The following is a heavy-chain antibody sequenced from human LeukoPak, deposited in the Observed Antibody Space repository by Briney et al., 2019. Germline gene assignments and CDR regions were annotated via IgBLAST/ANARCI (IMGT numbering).Heavy chain of an antibody. CDR3: AREGRGGYYGFDY. CDR2: INSDGSST. J-gene: IGHJ4*02. D-gene: IGHD3-3*01. Sequence: PGGSLRLSCAASGFTFSSSWMHWVRQASGKGLVWVSRINSDGSSTNYADSVKGRFTISRDNAQNTLYLQMNSLRAEDTAVYYCAREGRGGYYGFDYWGQGTLVTVSS. CDR1: GFTFSSSW. V-gene: IGHV3-74*01.